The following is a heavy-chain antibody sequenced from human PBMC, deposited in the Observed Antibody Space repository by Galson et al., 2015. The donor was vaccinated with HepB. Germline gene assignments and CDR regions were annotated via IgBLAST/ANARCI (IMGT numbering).Heavy chain of an antibody. CDR3: ARDGTSRSVSGHDCNCGMDV. CDR1: GYNFDTYG. D-gene: IGHD1-14*01. J-gene: IGHJ6*02. CDR2: ISANSGNT. Sequence: SVKVSCTASGYNFDTYGTSWVRQAPGQGLEWVAWISANSGNTNYAQTVQGRVTMTTDTSTNTAYLELRSLRSDDTAVYYCARDGTSRSVSGHDCNCGMDVWGRGTTVTVSS. V-gene: IGHV1-18*01.